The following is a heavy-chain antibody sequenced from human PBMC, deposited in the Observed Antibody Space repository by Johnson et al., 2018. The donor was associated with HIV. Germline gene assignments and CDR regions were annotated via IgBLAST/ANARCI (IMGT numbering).Heavy chain of an antibody. Sequence: VQLVESGGGLVQPGGSLRLSCAASGFTFSIVWMHWVRQAPGKGLEWVGRIKSKTDGGTTDHAAPVKDRFTISRDDSKNTLYMQMNSLKVADAAVYYCATTDIVGAFDIWGQGTMVTVSS. CDR3: ATTDIVGAFDI. D-gene: IGHD2-15*01. CDR2: IKSKTDGGTT. J-gene: IGHJ3*02. CDR1: GFTFSIVW. V-gene: IGHV3-15*01.